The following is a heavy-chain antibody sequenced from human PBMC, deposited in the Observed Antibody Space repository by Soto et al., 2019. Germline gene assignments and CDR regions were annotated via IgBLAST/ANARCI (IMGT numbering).Heavy chain of an antibody. D-gene: IGHD2-8*01. V-gene: IGHV4-39*01. CDR1: GGSVSNSNYY. CDR3: VSQRTSVLTQAYFDY. Sequence: SETLSLTCTVSGGSVSNSNYYWGWVRQSPGKGLEWIGSVYYRGRSYSKSSVKSRVTISVDTSKNQFSLNLNSVTASDTAVYFCVSQRTSVLTQAYFDYWGPGALVTVS. CDR2: VYYRGRS. J-gene: IGHJ4*02.